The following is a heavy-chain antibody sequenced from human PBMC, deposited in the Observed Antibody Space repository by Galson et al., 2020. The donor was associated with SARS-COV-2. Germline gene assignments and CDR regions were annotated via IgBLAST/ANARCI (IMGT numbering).Heavy chain of an antibody. D-gene: IGHD6-13*01. Sequence: TGGSLRLSCAASGFTFSSYAMHWVRQAPDKKLEWVAAISYNGSNKYYANHVKGRFTISRDNAKNTPYLQMNSRRADDTSVYYCATSPGIAAAPGYGMDVWGQGTTVTVSS. CDR3: ATSPGIAAAPGYGMDV. V-gene: IGHV3-30-3*01. CDR1: GFTFSSYA. J-gene: IGHJ6*02. CDR2: ISYNGSNK.